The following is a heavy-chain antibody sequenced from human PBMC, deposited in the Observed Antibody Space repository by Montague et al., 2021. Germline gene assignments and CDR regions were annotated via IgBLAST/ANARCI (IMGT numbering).Heavy chain of an antibody. Sequence: SETLSLTCTVSGDSISSKYFWSWVRQPLGKGLEWIGEIYHGTTSYSPSLKGRLTVSMDTSKNQFSLKLSSVTAADTAIYYCAVGSESAWEILHHWGQGILVTVSS. CDR1: GDSISSKYF. V-gene: IGHV4-4*02. J-gene: IGHJ5*02. D-gene: IGHD5-12*01. CDR3: AVGSESAWEILHH. CDR2: IYHGTT.